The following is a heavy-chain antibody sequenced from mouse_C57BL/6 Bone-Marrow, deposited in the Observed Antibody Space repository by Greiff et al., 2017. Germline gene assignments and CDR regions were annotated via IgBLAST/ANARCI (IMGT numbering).Heavy chain of an antibody. CDR2: INPSSGYT. CDR3: AKSWDGDY. CDR1: GYTFTSYT. J-gene: IGHJ2*01. V-gene: IGHV1-4*01. Sequence: VQLQESGAELARPGASVKMSCKASGYTFTSYTMHWVKQRPGQGLEWIGYINPSSGYTKYNQKFKDKATLTADKSSSTAYMQLSSLTSEDSAVYYCAKSWDGDYWGQGTTLTVSS. D-gene: IGHD4-1*01.